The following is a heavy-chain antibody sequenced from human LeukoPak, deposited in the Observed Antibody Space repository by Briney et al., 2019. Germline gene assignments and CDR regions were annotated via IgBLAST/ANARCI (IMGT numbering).Heavy chain of an antibody. D-gene: IGHD3-3*01. CDR3: ARYPYYDFWSGYAVAWYFDL. J-gene: IGHJ2*01. CDR1: GFTFSSYW. CDR2: IKQDGSEK. V-gene: IGHV3-7*01. Sequence: PGGSLRLSCAASGFTFSSYWMSWVRQAPGKGLEWVANIKQDGSEKYYVDSVKGRFTISRDNAKNSLYLQMNSLRAEDTAVYYCARYPYYDFWSGYAVAWYFDLWGRGTLVTVSS.